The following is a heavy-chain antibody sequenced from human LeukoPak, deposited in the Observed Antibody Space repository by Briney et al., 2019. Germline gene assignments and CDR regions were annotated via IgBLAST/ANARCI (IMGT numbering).Heavy chain of an antibody. D-gene: IGHD6-13*01. J-gene: IGHJ4*02. CDR2: IYYSGST. Sequence: SETLSLTCTVSGGSISTYYWSWIRQPPGKGLEWMGYIYYSGSTNHNPSLKSRVTISVDTSKNQFSLKLRSVTAADTAVYYCARGLYSSSWYYYFDYWGQGTLVTVSS. CDR1: GGSISTYY. V-gene: IGHV4-59*01. CDR3: ARGLYSSSWYYYFDY.